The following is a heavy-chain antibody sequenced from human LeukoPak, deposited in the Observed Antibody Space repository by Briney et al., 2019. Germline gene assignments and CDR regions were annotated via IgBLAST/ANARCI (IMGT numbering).Heavy chain of an antibody. CDR1: GFTFSSYA. Sequence: TGGSLRLSCEASGFTFSSYAMIWVRQAPGKGLEWVSGIYASGSATHYADTVKGRFTISRDNSKNTLYLQMNSLRAEDTAVYYCAKRPRDSSGYYLGAFDMWGQGTMVTVSS. D-gene: IGHD3-22*01. V-gene: IGHV3-23*01. J-gene: IGHJ3*02. CDR2: IYASGSAT. CDR3: AKRPRDSSGYYLGAFDM.